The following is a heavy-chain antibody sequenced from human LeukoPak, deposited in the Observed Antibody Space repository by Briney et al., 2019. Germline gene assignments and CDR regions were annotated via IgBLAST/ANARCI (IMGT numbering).Heavy chain of an antibody. V-gene: IGHV3-30-3*01. CDR2: ISYDGSNK. CDR3: AKVEVVAATGDY. J-gene: IGHJ4*02. D-gene: IGHD2-15*01. Sequence: PGGSLRLSCAASGFTFSSYAMHWVRQAPGKGLEWVAVISYDGSNKYYADSVKGRFTISRDNSKNTLYLQMNSLRAEDTAVYYCAKVEVVAATGDYWGQGTLVAVSS. CDR1: GFTFSSYA.